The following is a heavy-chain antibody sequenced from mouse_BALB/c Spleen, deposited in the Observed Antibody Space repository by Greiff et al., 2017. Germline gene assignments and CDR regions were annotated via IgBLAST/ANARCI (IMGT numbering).Heavy chain of an antibody. CDR3: ARQANWDNYAMDY. D-gene: IGHD4-1*01. Sequence: EVQRVESGGGLVKPGGSLKLSCAASGFTFSSYAMSWVRQTPEKRLEWVATISSGGSYTYYPDSVKGRFTISRDNAKNTLYLQMSSLRSEDTAMYYCARQANWDNYAMDYWGQGTSVTVSS. CDR2: ISSGGSYT. J-gene: IGHJ4*01. CDR1: GFTFSSYA. V-gene: IGHV5-9-3*01.